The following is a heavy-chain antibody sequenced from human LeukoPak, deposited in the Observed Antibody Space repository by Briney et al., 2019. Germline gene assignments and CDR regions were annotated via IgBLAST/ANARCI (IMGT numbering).Heavy chain of an antibody. CDR1: GFTFSSYG. CDR3: AKIGAFMVRGAPSDY. Sequence: GGSLRLSCAASGFTFSSYGMSWVRQAPGKGLEWVSAISGSGGSTYYADSVKGRFTISRDNSKNTLYLQMNSLRAEDTAIYYCAKIGAFMVRGAPSDYWGQGTLVTVSS. V-gene: IGHV3-23*01. D-gene: IGHD3-10*01. CDR2: ISGSGGST. J-gene: IGHJ4*02.